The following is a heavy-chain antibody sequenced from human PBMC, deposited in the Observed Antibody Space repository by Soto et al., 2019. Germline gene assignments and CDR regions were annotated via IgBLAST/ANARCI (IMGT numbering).Heavy chain of an antibody. V-gene: IGHV4-61*01. Sequence: PSETLSLTCTVSGVSVISVRYFWSWIRQPPGRGLEWIGSIHRSGIPHYNPSLKSRVTMSIDTSKSQFSLRLTSVTAADTAVYYCARDFSYSYSSGQFDPWGPGTLVTVSS. CDR1: GVSVISVRYF. D-gene: IGHD3-10*01. CDR3: ARDFSYSYSSGQFDP. J-gene: IGHJ5*02. CDR2: IHRSGIP.